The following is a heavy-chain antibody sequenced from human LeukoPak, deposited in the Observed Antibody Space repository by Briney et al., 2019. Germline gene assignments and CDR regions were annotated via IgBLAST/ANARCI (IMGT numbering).Heavy chain of an antibody. CDR3: ARRGAAYYDYWSGSSDAFDI. CDR2: IKQDGSEK. CDR1: GFTFGSYW. V-gene: IGHV3-7*01. Sequence: GGSLRLSCAASGFTFGSYWMSWVRQAPGKGLEWVANIKQDGSEKYYVDSVKGRFTISRDNAKNSLYLQMNSLRAEDTAVYYCARRGAAYYDYWSGSSDAFDIWGQGTMVTVSS. D-gene: IGHD3-3*01. J-gene: IGHJ3*02.